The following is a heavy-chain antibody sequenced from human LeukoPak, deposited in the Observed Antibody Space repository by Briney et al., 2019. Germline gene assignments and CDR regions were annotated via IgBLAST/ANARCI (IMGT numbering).Heavy chain of an antibody. J-gene: IGHJ4*02. CDR3: ARSNSLAARPSPPRY. D-gene: IGHD6-6*01. V-gene: IGHV4-59*01. Sequence: SETLSLTCTVSAGSISSNYWRWIRPPPGKGLEWIGYIYYSGSTNYNPSLKSRVTISVATSKNQFSLKLSSVTAADTAVYYCARSNSLAARPSPPRYWGQGTLVTVSS. CDR1: AGSISSNY. CDR2: IYYSGST.